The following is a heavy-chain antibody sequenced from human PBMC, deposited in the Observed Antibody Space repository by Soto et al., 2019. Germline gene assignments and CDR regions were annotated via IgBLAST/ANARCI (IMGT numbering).Heavy chain of an antibody. J-gene: IGHJ6*04. D-gene: IGHD3-16*02. Sequence: GGSLRISCAASGFTFSSYSMNWVRQAPGKGLEWVSSISSSSSYIYYADSVKGRFTISRDNAKNSLYLQMNSLRAEDTAVYYCARDSDIWFGGVIVGSVDVWGKGTTVTVSS. CDR1: GFTFSSYS. CDR2: ISSSSSYI. V-gene: IGHV3-21*01. CDR3: ARDSDIWFGGVIVGSVDV.